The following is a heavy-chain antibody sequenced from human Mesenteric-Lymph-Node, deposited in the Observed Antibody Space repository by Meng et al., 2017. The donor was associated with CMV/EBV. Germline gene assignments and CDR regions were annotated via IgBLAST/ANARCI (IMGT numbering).Heavy chain of an antibody. CDR2: IFSGGST. V-gene: IGHV3-23*03. Sequence: GESLKISCGASGFTFGSYAMTWVRQAPGKGLEWLSLIFSGGSTFYADSVKGRFTVSRDNTRNTVNLQMNSLTTEDTALYFCARLSAGHWGQGTLVTVSS. J-gene: IGHJ4*02. CDR3: ARLSAGH. CDR1: GFTFGSYA.